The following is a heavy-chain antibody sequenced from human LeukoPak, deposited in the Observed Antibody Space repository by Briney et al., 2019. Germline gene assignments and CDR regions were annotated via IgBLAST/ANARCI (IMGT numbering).Heavy chain of an antibody. V-gene: IGHV7-4-1*02. CDR2: INTNTGNP. Sequence: ASVKVSCKASGYTFTSYARNWVRQAPGQGLEWMGWINTNTGNPTYAQGFTGRFVFSLDTSVSTAYLQISSLKAEDTAVYYCARFGYSSGWTESTFDYWGQGTLVTVSS. CDR3: ARFGYSSGWTESTFDY. CDR1: GYTFTSYA. J-gene: IGHJ4*02. D-gene: IGHD6-19*01.